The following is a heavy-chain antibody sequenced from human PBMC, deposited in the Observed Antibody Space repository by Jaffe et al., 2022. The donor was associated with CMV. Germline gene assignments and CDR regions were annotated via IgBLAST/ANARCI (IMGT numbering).Heavy chain of an antibody. J-gene: IGHJ4*02. CDR3: VRDKGKWFGQLLQIGNEGFDY. Sequence: QVQLVQSGAEVKKPGASVKVSCKVSGYTFTSYGISWVRQAPGQGLEWMGWVSTYNGNTNYAQKLQGRVTMTTDTSTTTAYMELRSLRSDDTAVYYCVRDKGKWFGQLLQIGNEGFDYWGQGTLVTVSS. CDR2: VSTYNGNT. V-gene: IGHV1-18*01. CDR1: GYTFTSYG. D-gene: IGHD3-10*01.